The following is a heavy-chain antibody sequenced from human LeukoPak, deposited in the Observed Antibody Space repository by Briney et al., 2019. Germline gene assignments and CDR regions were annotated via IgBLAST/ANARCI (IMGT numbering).Heavy chain of an antibody. CDR2: ISGSGGST. J-gene: IGHJ4*02. CDR3: ARVDCSGGSCYWGPRPYGDYLLDY. Sequence: PGGSLRLSCAASGFTFSSYAMSWVRQAPGKGLEWVSAISGSGGSTYYADSVKGRFTISRDNSKNTLCLQMNSLRAEDTAVYYCARVDCSGGSCYWGPRPYGDYLLDYWGQGTLVTVSS. CDR1: GFTFSSYA. D-gene: IGHD2-15*01. V-gene: IGHV3-23*01.